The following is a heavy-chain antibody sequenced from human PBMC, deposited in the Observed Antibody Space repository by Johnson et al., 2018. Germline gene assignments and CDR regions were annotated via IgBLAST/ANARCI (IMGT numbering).Heavy chain of an antibody. CDR3: AKIATPQKAVLAEYFQH. CDR1: EFTFSCSV. V-gene: IGHV3-30*18. CDR2: NSCDGSNQ. Sequence: QVQLVESGGVVVQPGRSLRLSCAASEFTFSCSVIHWVPQAPARGLEWGVMNSCDGSNQYLASSLRVRIIISRDNSKNTLHLHMNSLRDEDTAVYYCAKIATPQKAVLAEYFQHWGQGTLVTVSS. D-gene: IGHD2-15*01. J-gene: IGHJ1*01.